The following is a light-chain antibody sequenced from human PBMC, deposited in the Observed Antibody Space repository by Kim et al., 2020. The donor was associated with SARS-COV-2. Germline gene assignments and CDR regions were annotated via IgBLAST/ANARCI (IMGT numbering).Light chain of an antibody. CDR2: DGS. CDR1: QGVSRW. J-gene: IGKJ1*01. Sequence: PSTLTASRGDRVTLTCRKGQGVSRWLVWYPQRPGKAPKRRRNDGSNIQSRVPSRISGSKSVTEFALTISRRRPNDFEKYYCQNRQTFGQGTKVDIK. CDR3: QNRQT. V-gene: IGKV1-5*01.